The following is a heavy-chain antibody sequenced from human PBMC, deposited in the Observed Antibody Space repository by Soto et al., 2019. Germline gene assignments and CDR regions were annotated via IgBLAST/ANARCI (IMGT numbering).Heavy chain of an antibody. V-gene: IGHV3-33*06. CDR3: AKERLSSGAQGTYYYYYYGMDV. CDR1: GFTFGSNG. J-gene: IGHJ6*02. D-gene: IGHD6-19*01. CDR2: IWYDVSNK. Sequence: HPWGSLRLSCAASGFTFGSNGMHWVRQAPGKGLEWVAVIWYDVSNKYYSDSVKGRFTISRDNFKNTLFLQMNSLRAEDTAVYYCAKERLSSGAQGTYYYYYYGMDVWGQGTTVTVSS.